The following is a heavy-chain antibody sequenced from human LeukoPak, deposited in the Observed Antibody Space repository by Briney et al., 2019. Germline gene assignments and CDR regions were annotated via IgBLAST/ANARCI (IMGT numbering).Heavy chain of an antibody. CDR2: IYYSGSP. Sequence: SETLSLTCTVSGGSISNNNYYWAWIRQPPGKGLECIGSIYYSGSPYYNPSLKSRVTISVDTSKNQFSLKLSSATAADTAVYYCARHPPYWYFDLWGRGTLVTVSS. CDR3: ARHPPYWYFDL. J-gene: IGHJ2*01. V-gene: IGHV4-39*01. CDR1: GGSISNNNYY.